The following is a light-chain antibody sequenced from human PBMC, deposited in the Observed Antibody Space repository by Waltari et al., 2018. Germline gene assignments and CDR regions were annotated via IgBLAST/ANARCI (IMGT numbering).Light chain of an antibody. V-gene: IGLV1-40*01. CDR1: RSNIGAGHD. Sequence: QSVLTQPPSMSGAPGQSVTISCTASRSNIGAGHDVHWYQVFPGTAPKLLIYGNNNRPSGVPDRFSGSKSDTSASLAIGGLQAEDEADYYCQSFDIRLSGGVVFGGGTKVTVL. CDR3: QSFDIRLSGGVV. CDR2: GNN. J-gene: IGLJ3*02.